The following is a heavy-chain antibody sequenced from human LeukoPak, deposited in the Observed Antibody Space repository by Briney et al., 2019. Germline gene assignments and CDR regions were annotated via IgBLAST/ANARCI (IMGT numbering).Heavy chain of an antibody. D-gene: IGHD2-21*02. V-gene: IGHV3-21*01. J-gene: IGHJ6*03. CDR3: AREVRGGDPQYDYYYYYMDV. CDR1: GFTFSSFA. Sequence: GGSARLSSAASGFTFSSFAMEWLRQVPGKGLEWVSSISSSSSYIYYADPVKGRFTISRDNAKNSLYLQMNSLRAEDTAVYYCAREVRGGDPQYDYYYYYMDVWGKGTTVTVSS. CDR2: ISSSSSYI.